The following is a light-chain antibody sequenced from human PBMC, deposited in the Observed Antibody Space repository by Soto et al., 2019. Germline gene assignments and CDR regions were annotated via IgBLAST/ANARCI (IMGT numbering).Light chain of an antibody. CDR1: QSIGRY. V-gene: IGKV3-11*01. Sequence: EIVFIPSPDAPFFSPGGRATLSCRASQSIGRYLVWFQQKPGQAPRLLIYDASTRATGIPARFSGSGSGADFTLTISSLEPEDFAVYYCQQRSYWPLTFGGGTKVDIK. CDR3: QQRSYWPLT. CDR2: DAS. J-gene: IGKJ4*01.